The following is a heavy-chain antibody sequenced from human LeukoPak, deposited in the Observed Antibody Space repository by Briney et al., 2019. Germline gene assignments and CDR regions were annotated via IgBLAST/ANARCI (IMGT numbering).Heavy chain of an antibody. CDR3: ARGAHYHDSSEGYDY. CDR1: GYTFTGYY. CDR2: INPNSGGT. Sequence: ASVKVSCKASGYTFTGYYMHWVRQAPGQGLEWMGWINPNSGGTNYAQKFQGRVTMTRDTSTSTAYMELSRLRSDDTALYYCARGAHYHDSSEGYDYWGQGTLVTVSS. V-gene: IGHV1-2*02. D-gene: IGHD3-22*01. J-gene: IGHJ4*02.